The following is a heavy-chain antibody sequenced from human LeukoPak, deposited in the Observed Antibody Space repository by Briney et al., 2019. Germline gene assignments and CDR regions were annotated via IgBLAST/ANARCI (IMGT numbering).Heavy chain of an antibody. Sequence: GESLRLSCAASGFTFSSYWMTWVRQAPGKGLELVANINQGGSEKYYVASVKGRFTSSRDNAKNSVYLQMNSLTDDGTAVYFCARDVGAHYRSATVLDYWGQGTPVTVSS. CDR3: ARDVGAHYRSATVLDY. CDR1: GFTFSSYW. V-gene: IGHV3-7*01. CDR2: INQGGSEK. J-gene: IGHJ4*02. D-gene: IGHD6-19*01.